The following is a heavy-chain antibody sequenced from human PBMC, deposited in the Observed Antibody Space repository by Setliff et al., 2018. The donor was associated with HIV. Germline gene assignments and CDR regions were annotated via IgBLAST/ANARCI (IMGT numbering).Heavy chain of an antibody. J-gene: IGHJ6*03. CDR2: IKQDGSEK. CDR1: GFSFSSYW. V-gene: IGHV3-7*01. Sequence: TGGSLRLSCAASGFSFSSYWMSWVRQAPGKGLEWVANIKQDGSEKYYVDSVRGRFTISRDNAKNSRYLQMNSLRAEDTAVYYCARDATRGGDMDVWAKGTTVTVSS. CDR3: ARDATRGGDMDV. D-gene: IGHD2-15*01.